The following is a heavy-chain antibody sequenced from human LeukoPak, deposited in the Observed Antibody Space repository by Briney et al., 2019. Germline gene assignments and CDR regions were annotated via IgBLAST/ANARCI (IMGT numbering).Heavy chain of an antibody. V-gene: IGHV3-7*01. CDR2: IKQDGSEK. CDR3: ARGYFDWLPHFDY. CDR1: GFSFNSYW. Sequence: PGGSLSLSCAASGFSFNSYWMTWVRQAPGKGLEWVANIKQDGSEKYYVDSVKGRFTISRDNAKNPLYLQMNSLRAEDTAVYYCARGYFDWLPHFDYWGQGTLVTVSS. J-gene: IGHJ4*02. D-gene: IGHD3-9*01.